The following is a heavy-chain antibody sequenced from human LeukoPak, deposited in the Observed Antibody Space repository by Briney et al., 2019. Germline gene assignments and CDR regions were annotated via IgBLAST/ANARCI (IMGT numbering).Heavy chain of an antibody. D-gene: IGHD2-15*01. Sequence: ASVKVSCKASGYTFTTYGIGWVRQAPGQGLEWMGWISGYNGNTNYAQKFQGRVTMTTDTSTSTAYMELRSLRSDDTAVYYCAKGRCSGGSCYGRGFDYWGQGTLVTVSS. CDR1: GYTFTTYG. CDR2: ISGYNGNT. J-gene: IGHJ4*02. V-gene: IGHV1-18*01. CDR3: AKGRCSGGSCYGRGFDY.